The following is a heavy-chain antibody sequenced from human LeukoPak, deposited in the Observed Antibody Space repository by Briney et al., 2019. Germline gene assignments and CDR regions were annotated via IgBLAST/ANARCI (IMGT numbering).Heavy chain of an antibody. D-gene: IGHD5-18*01. CDR2: ISSSSSYI. CDR3: ASGIQLWLSDY. CDR1: GFTFSSYS. Sequence: GGSLRLSCAASGFTFSSYSMNWVRQAPGKGLEWVSSISSSSSYIYYADSVKGRFTISRDNAKNSLYLHMNSLRAEDTAVYYCASGIQLWLSDYWGQGTLVTVSS. J-gene: IGHJ4*02. V-gene: IGHV3-21*01.